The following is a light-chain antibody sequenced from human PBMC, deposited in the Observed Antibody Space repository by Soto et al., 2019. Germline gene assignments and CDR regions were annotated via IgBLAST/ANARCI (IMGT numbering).Light chain of an antibody. V-gene: IGKV1-5*03. J-gene: IGKJ4*01. CDR3: QQYHGYPLT. CDR2: KAS. Sequence: DLQMTQSPSTLSASVGDRVTITCRASQSISSWLAWYQQKAGEAPNLLISKASSLQSRVPSRFSGSGSGTEFTLTISSLQPDDFATYYCQQYHGYPLTFGGGTKVEIK. CDR1: QSISSW.